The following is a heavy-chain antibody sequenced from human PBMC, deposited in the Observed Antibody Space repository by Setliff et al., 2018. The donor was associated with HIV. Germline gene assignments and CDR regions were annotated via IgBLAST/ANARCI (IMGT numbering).Heavy chain of an antibody. CDR1: GFSLSNTRMG. D-gene: IGHD3-3*01. V-gene: IGHV2-26*01. J-gene: IGHJ4*02. Sequence: SGPTLVNPTQTLTLTCTVSGFSLSNTRMGVSWIRQPPGKALEWLAHIFPNDEKSYSASLKSRLTNSEDTSKSQVVLTMTNMDPLDTATYFCARYNFRRGYWDYFDYWGQGTQVTVSS. CDR2: IFPNDEK. CDR3: ARYNFRRGYWDYFDY.